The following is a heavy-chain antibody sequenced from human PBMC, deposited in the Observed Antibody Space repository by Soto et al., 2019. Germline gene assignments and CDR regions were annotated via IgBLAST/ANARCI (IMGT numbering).Heavy chain of an antibody. V-gene: IGHV3-30*18. Sequence: GGSLRLSCAASGFTFSSYGMHWVRQAPGKGLEWVAVISYDGSNKYYADSVKGRFTISRDNSKNTLYLQMSSLRAEDTAVYYCAKDSGPYYYGSGSYPYFDYWGQGTLVTVSS. D-gene: IGHD3-10*01. CDR3: AKDSGPYYYGSGSYPYFDY. CDR1: GFTFSSYG. J-gene: IGHJ4*02. CDR2: ISYDGSNK.